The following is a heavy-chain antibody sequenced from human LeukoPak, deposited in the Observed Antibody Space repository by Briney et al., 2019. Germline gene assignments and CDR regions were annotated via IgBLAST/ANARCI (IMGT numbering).Heavy chain of an antibody. V-gene: IGHV3-23*01. Sequence: GESLRLSCAASGFTVSSNYMSWVRQAPGKGLEWVSGIRGSGDSTYYADSVEGRFTISRDNSKNTLYLQMNSLRAEDTAVFYSAKVRSAYYDFYAFDVWGQGTMVTVSS. D-gene: IGHD3-3*01. CDR1: GFTVSSNY. CDR2: IRGSGDST. J-gene: IGHJ3*01. CDR3: AKVRSAYYDFYAFDV.